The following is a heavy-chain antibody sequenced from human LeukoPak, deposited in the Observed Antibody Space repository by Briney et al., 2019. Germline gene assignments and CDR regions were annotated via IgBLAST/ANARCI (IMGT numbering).Heavy chain of an antibody. J-gene: IGHJ3*02. CDR2: IYTSGST. V-gene: IGHV4-4*07. D-gene: IGHD1-7*01. Sequence: SETLSLTCTVSGGSISSYYWSWIRQPAGKGLEWIGRIYTSGSTNYNPSLKSRVTMSVDTSKNQFSLKLSSVTAADTAVYYCAREDMTGTGERAFDIWGQGTMVTVSS. CDR1: GGSISSYY. CDR3: AREDMTGTGERAFDI.